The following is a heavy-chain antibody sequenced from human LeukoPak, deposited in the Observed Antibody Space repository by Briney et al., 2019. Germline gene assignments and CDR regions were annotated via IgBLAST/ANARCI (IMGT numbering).Heavy chain of an antibody. CDR3: ARGGWNSSGYYYY. D-gene: IGHD3-22*01. Sequence: SETLSLTCTVSGGSISSYYWNWIRQPPGKGLEWIGYIYYSGSTYYNPSLKSRVTISVDTSKNQFSLMLSSVTAADTAVYYCARGGWNSSGYYYYWGQGTLVTVSS. J-gene: IGHJ4*02. V-gene: IGHV4-59*08. CDR1: GGSISSYY. CDR2: IYYSGST.